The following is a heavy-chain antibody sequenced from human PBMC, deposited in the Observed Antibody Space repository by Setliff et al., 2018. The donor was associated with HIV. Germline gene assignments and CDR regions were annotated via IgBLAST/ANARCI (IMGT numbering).Heavy chain of an antibody. CDR3: AGGEIYGVMTFDH. CDR1: TFTLNGYF. J-gene: IGHJ5*02. Sequence: ASVKVSCKASTFTLNGYFLHWVRQAPGPGLEWMGWINPDSGGTNYAPKFQGRVTMTRDTSISTVYMELRRLKPTDTAVYYCAGGEIYGVMTFDHWGQGTLVTVSS. CDR2: INPDSGGT. V-gene: IGHV1-2*02. D-gene: IGHD3-10*01.